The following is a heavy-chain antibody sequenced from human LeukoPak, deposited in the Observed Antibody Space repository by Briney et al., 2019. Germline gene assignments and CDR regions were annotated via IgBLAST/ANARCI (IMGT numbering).Heavy chain of an antibody. Sequence: SETLSLTCTVSGGSISSYYWSWIRQPPGKGLEWIGYIYYSWSTNYNPSLKSRVTISVDTSKNQFSLKLSSVTAADTIVDYCARSKALWSGSDYWCQGTLVTVSS. CDR3: ARSKALWSGSDY. V-gene: IGHV4-59*01. CDR1: GGSISSYY. J-gene: IGHJ4*02. CDR2: IYYSWST. D-gene: IGHD3-3*01.